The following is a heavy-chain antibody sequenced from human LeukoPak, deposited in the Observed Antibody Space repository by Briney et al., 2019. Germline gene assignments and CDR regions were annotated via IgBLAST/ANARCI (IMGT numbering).Heavy chain of an antibody. Sequence: GGSLRLSCAASEFTLSNYALHWVRQAPGKGLQWVAVISYDGNTIHYADSVKGRFIISRDTSKNTLYLQMNSLRAEDTAVYYCARSGGLQKFDYWGQGTLVTVSS. J-gene: IGHJ4*02. CDR3: ARSGGLQKFDY. V-gene: IGHV3-30-3*01. CDR1: EFTLSNYA. D-gene: IGHD4-11*01. CDR2: ISYDGNTI.